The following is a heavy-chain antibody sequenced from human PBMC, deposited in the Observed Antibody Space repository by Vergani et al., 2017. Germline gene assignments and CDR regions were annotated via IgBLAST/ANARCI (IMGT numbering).Heavy chain of an antibody. CDR2: INHSGST. V-gene: IGHV4-34*01. J-gene: IGHJ5*02. Sequence: QVQLQQWGAGLLKPSETLSLTCAVYGGSFSGYYWSWIRQPPGKGLEWIWEINHSGSTNYNPSLKSRVTISVDTSKNQFSLKLSSVTAADTAVYYCARGGRATVVTPVVFWFDPWGQGTLVTVSS. D-gene: IGHD4-23*01. CDR1: GGSFSGYY. CDR3: ARGGRATVVTPVVFWFDP.